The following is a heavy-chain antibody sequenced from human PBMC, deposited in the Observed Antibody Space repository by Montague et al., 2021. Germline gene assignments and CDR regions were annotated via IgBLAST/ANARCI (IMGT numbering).Heavy chain of an antibody. CDR2: IYSSGST. Sequence: SETLSLTCNVSGGPISRSSYYWGWIRQPPGKGLEWIGSIYSSGSTYYNPSPKSRVTISADTSKNQFSLKLSSVTAADTAVYYCTRPGGYCTNDTCYFWFAPWGQGILVTVSS. V-gene: IGHV4-39*01. D-gene: IGHD2-8*01. CDR3: TRPGGYCTNDTCYFWFAP. CDR1: GGPISRSSYY. J-gene: IGHJ5*02.